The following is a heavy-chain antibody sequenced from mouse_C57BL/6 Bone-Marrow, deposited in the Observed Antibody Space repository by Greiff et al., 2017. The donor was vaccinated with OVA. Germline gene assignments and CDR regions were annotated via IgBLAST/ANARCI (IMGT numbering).Heavy chain of an antibody. CDR1: GFTFSDYY. J-gene: IGHJ4*01. Sequence: EVNVVESGGGLVQPGGSLKLSCAASGFTFSDYYMYWVRQPPAKRLEWVAYISNGGGRTYYKETLNGRFTSTKDNAKNTLYLQMSRRKSEDTARYYLARQVGKTAQDAMDYWGQGTSVTVSS. V-gene: IGHV5-12*01. CDR3: ARQVGKTAQDAMDY. CDR2: ISNGGGRT. D-gene: IGHD3-2*02.